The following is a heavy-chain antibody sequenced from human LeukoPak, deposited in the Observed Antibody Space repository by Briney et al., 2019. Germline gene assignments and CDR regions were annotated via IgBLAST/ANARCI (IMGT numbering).Heavy chain of an antibody. CDR1: GGSFSGYY. Sequence: PSETLSLTCAVYGGSFSGYYWSWIRQPPGKGLEWIGEINHSGSTNYNPSLKSRVTISVDTSKNQFSLKLSSVTAADTAVYYCARHQWLVRRYFDYWGQGTLVTVSS. CDR2: INHSGST. J-gene: IGHJ4*02. D-gene: IGHD6-19*01. V-gene: IGHV4-34*01. CDR3: ARHQWLVRRYFDY.